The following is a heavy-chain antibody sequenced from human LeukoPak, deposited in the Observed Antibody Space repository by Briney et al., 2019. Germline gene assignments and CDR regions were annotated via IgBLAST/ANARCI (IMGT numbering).Heavy chain of an antibody. D-gene: IGHD3-9*01. V-gene: IGHV1-69*01. CDR2: IIPIFGTA. Sequence: ASVKVSCKASGGTFSSYAISWVRQAPGQGLEWMGGIIPIFGTANYAQKFQGRVTITADESTSTAYMELSSLRSEDTAVYYCAREDTYYDILTGYLSPPYAFDIWGQGTMVTVSS. CDR1: GGTFSSYA. CDR3: AREDTYYDILTGYLSPPYAFDI. J-gene: IGHJ3*02.